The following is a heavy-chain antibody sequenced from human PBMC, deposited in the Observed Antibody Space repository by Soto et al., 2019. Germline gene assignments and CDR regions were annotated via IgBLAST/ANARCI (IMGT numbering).Heavy chain of an antibody. Sequence: PSQTLSLTCAISGDSVSSNSAAWNWIRQSPSRGLEWLGRTYYRSKWYNDYAVSVKSRITINPDTSKNQFSLQLNSVTPEDTAVYYCAREGAVAGTPHHNWFDPWGQGTLVTVSS. CDR2: TYYRSKWYN. V-gene: IGHV6-1*01. CDR1: GDSVSSNSAA. D-gene: IGHD6-19*01. J-gene: IGHJ5*02. CDR3: AREGAVAGTPHHNWFDP.